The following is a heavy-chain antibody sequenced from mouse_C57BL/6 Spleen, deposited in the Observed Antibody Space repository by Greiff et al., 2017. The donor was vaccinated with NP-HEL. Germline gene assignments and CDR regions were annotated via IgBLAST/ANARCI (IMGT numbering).Heavy chain of an antibody. CDR1: GYTFTDYY. CDR3: ARGGWDVPFDY. D-gene: IGHD4-1*01. Sequence: VQLQQSGPELVKPGASVKISCKASGYTFTDYYMNWVKQSHGKSLEWIGDINPNNGGTSYNQKFKGKATLTVDKSSSTAYMERRSLTSEDSAVYYCARGGWDVPFDYWGQGTTLTVSS. V-gene: IGHV1-26*01. CDR2: INPNNGGT. J-gene: IGHJ2*01.